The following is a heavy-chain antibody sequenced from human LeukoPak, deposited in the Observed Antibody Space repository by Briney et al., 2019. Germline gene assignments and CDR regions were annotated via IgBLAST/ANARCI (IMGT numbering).Heavy chain of an antibody. D-gene: IGHD2-15*01. Sequence: AGGSLRLSCAASGFTFSNYWMIWVRQAPGKGLEWVAVIWYDGSNKYYADSVKGRFTISRDNSKNTLYLQMNSLRAEDTAVYYCAKDPRYCSGGSCFPYNWFDPWGQGTLVTVSS. J-gene: IGHJ5*02. CDR2: IWYDGSNK. V-gene: IGHV3-33*06. CDR3: AKDPRYCSGGSCFPYNWFDP. CDR1: GFTFSNYW.